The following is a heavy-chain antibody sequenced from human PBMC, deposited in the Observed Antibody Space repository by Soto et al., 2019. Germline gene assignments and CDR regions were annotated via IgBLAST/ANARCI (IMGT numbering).Heavy chain of an antibody. D-gene: IGHD6-13*01. CDR3: AREYGSSYSPRYYGMDV. CDR2: IKQDGSEK. V-gene: IGHV3-7*05. J-gene: IGHJ6*02. CDR1: GFTLSSYW. Sequence: EVQLVESGGGLVQPGGSPRLSCAASGFTLSSYWMSWVRQAPGKGLEWVANIKQDGSEKYYVDSVKGRFTISRDTAKSSRDLQLNSLRAEDTAVYYCAREYGSSYSPRYYGMDVWGQGTTVTVSS.